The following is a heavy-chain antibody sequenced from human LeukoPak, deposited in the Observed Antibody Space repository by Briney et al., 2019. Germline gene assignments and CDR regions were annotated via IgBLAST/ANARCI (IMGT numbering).Heavy chain of an antibody. V-gene: IGHV3-30*04. CDR2: IPYDGSNK. D-gene: IGHD6-13*01. CDR3: VRGAYSSSWLNFDY. Sequence: PGGSLRLSCAASGFTFSSYAMHWVRQAPGKGLEWVALIPYDGSNKYYADSVKGRFTVSRDNSKNTLYLQMNSLRAEDTAVYYCVRGAYSSSWLNFDYWGQGTLVTVSP. J-gene: IGHJ4*02. CDR1: GFTFSSYA.